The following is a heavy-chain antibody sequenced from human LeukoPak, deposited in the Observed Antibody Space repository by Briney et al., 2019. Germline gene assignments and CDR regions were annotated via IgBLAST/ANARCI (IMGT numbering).Heavy chain of an antibody. J-gene: IGHJ4*02. D-gene: IGHD3/OR15-3a*01. CDR3: AKRGVVIRVILVGFHKEAYYFES. CDR1: GLTLSNYG. CDR2: ISGSGGST. Sequence: GSLRLSCAVSGLTLSNYGMSWIRQAPGKGREWVAGISGSGGSTYSADSVKGRFTISRHNPKNTLYLQMNSLRAEDTAVYFCAKRGVVIRVILVGFHKEAYYFESWGQGALVTVSS. V-gene: IGHV3-23*01.